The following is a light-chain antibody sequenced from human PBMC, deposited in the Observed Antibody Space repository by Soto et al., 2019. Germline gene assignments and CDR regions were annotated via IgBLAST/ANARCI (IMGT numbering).Light chain of an antibody. V-gene: IGKV3-20*01. Sequence: EIVLTQSPGSLSLSPGERATLSCRATQSVSSTYLAWYHQKPGQAPRVLIYGASSRAPGIPGRSSGSGSGTDFTLTISRLEPEDFAEYYCDQGGYSWWTFGQGTKVEIK. CDR2: GAS. CDR1: QSVSSTY. CDR3: DQGGYSWWT. J-gene: IGKJ1*01.